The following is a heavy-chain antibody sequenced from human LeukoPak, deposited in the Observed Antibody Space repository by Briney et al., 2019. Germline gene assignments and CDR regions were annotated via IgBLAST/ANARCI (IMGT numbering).Heavy chain of an antibody. Sequence: SETLSLTCTVSGGSISSSSYDWGWIRQPPGKGLEWIGSIYDSGSTYYNPSLKSRVTISVDTSKNQFSLKLSSVTAADTAVYYCARHTGQWQVWYNWFDPWGQGTLVTVSS. D-gene: IGHD6-19*01. CDR1: GGSISSSSYD. CDR3: ARHTGQWQVWYNWFDP. CDR2: IYDSGST. J-gene: IGHJ5*02. V-gene: IGHV4-39*01.